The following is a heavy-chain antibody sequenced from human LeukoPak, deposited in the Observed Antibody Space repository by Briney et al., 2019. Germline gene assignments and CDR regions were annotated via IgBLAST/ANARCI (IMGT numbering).Heavy chain of an antibody. D-gene: IGHD2-2*03. CDR1: GGSISSYY. CDR2: IYYSGST. CDR3: ASFPLDEYYFDY. V-gene: IGHV4-59*01. J-gene: IGHJ4*02. Sequence: SETLSLTCTVSGGSISSYYWSWIRQPPGKGLEWIGYIYYSGSTNYNPSLKSRVTISVDTSKNQFSLKLSSVTAADTAVYYCASFPLDEYYFDYWGQGTLVTVSS.